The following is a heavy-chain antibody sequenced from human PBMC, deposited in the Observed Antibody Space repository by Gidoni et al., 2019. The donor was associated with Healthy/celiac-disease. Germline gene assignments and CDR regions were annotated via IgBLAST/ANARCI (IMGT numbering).Heavy chain of an antibody. V-gene: IGHV3-23*01. D-gene: IGHD3-10*01. CDR3: AKGGRFGEFRSAFDI. Sequence: MSWVRQAPGKGLEWVSAISGSGGSTYYADSVKGRFTISRDNSKNTLYLQMNSLRAEDTAVYYCAKGGRFGEFRSAFDIWGQGTMVTVSS. J-gene: IGHJ3*02. CDR2: ISGSGGST.